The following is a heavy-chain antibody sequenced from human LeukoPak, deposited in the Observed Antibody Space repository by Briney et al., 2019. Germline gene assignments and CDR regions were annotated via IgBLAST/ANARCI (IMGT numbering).Heavy chain of an antibody. CDR2: ISWNSGSI. CDR3: AKTYRGGGRGGYYFDY. V-gene: IGHV3-9*01. Sequence: GGSLRLSCAASGFTFDDYAMHWVRQAPGKGLEWVSGISWNSGSIGYADSVKGRFTISRDNAKNSLYLQMNSLRAEDTALYYCAKTYRGGGRGGYYFDYWGQGTLVTVSS. J-gene: IGHJ4*02. CDR1: GFTFDDYA. D-gene: IGHD2-2*01.